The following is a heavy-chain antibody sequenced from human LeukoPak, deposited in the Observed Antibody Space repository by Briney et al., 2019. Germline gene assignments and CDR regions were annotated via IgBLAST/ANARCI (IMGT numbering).Heavy chain of an antibody. J-gene: IGHJ6*02. V-gene: IGHV4-30-2*01. CDR2: IYHSGST. CDR3: ARLIRATNGMDV. D-gene: IGHD1-26*01. Sequence: PSETLSLTCAVSGGSISSGGYSWSWIRQPPGKGLEWIGYIYHSGSTYYNPSLKSRVTISVGRSKNQFSLKLSSVTAADTAVYYCARLIRATNGMDVWGQGTTVTVSS. CDR1: GGSISSGGYS.